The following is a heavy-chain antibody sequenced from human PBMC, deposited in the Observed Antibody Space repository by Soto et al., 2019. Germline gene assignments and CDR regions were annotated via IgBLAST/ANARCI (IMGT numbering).Heavy chain of an antibody. Sequence: ESLKISCKGSGYNFAGYWIAWVRQMPGKGLELMGIIYPSDSDTRYRPSFQGQVTISADKSISSAYLQWSSLRASDTAMHYCARGGVSTRTFDYWGQGTPVTGSS. J-gene: IGHJ4*02. CDR3: ARGGVSTRTFDY. D-gene: IGHD3-3*01. V-gene: IGHV5-51*01. CDR1: GYNFAGYW. CDR2: IYPSDSDT.